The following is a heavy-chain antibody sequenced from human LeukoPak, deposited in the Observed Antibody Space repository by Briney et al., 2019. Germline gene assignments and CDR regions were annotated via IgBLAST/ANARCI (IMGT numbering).Heavy chain of an antibody. V-gene: IGHV3-43*01. J-gene: IGHJ4*02. Sequence: GGSLRLSCAASGFTFDDYTMHWVRQAPGKGLEWVSLISWDGGSTYYADSVKGRFTISRDNGKNSLYLQMNSLRTEDTALYYCAKDHTRYGGNYPHFDYWGQGTLVTVSS. CDR2: ISWDGGST. D-gene: IGHD4-23*01. CDR1: GFTFDDYT. CDR3: AKDHTRYGGNYPHFDY.